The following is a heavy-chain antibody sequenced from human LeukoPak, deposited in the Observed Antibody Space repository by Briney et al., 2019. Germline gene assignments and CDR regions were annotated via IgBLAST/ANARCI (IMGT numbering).Heavy chain of an antibody. D-gene: IGHD5-24*01. Sequence: PGGSLRLSCAASGFTFSSYTMNWVRQAPGKGLEWVSSISSSGGSIYYAESVKGRFTVSRDNAHNSLYLHMSSLRAEDTAVYYCARGTMATITFHIWGQGTMVTVSS. CDR2: ISSSGGSI. CDR1: GFTFSSYT. J-gene: IGHJ3*02. CDR3: ARGTMATITFHI. V-gene: IGHV3-21*01.